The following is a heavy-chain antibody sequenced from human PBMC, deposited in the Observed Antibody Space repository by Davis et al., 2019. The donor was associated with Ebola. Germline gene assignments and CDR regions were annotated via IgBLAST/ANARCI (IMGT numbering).Heavy chain of an antibody. CDR1: GFSVSGKY. Sequence: GESLKISCAGSGFSVSGKYMSWVRQAPGKGLEWVSVIYRDGRMYHADSVKGRFTISRDNSKNTVYLQINSLRAEDTAMYHCTRHVPGDFWYFDLWGRGTLVSVSS. CDR2: IYRDGRM. CDR3: TRHVPGDFWYFDL. D-gene: IGHD4-17*01. V-gene: IGHV3-66*04. J-gene: IGHJ2*01.